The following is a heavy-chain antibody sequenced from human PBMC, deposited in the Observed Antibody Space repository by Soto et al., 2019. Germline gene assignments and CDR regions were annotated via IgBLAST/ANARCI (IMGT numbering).Heavy chain of an antibody. D-gene: IGHD3-16*02. J-gene: IGHJ4*02. V-gene: IGHV1-3*01. CDR1: GYNFNTYA. CDR2: INAANGNT. CDR3: TRAAVRPSGGLIGPFDY. Sequence: QVQFVXXGXXXXXXGASVRVSCKASGYNFNTYALHWVRQAPGQRLEWMGWINAANGNTKYSQKFQGRVSITRETSASTVYMELRSLRSEDTAVYYCTRAAVRPSGGLIGPFDYWGQGTLVTVSS.